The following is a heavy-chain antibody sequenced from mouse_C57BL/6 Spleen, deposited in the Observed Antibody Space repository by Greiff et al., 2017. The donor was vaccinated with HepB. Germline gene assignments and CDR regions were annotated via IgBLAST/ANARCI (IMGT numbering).Heavy chain of an antibody. V-gene: IGHV5-4*01. J-gene: IGHJ2*01. Sequence: EVQRVESGGGLVKPGGSLKLSCAASGFTFSSYAMSWVRQTPEKRLEWVATISDGGSYTYYPDNVKGRFTITRDNAKNNLYLQMSHLKSEDTAMYYCARRRVTRPFDYWGQGTTLTVSS. CDR1: GFTFSSYA. D-gene: IGHD2-2*01. CDR2: ISDGGSYT. CDR3: ARRRVTRPFDY.